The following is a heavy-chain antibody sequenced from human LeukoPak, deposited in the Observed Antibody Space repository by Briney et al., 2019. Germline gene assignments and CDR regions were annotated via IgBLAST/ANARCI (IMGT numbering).Heavy chain of an antibody. V-gene: IGHV3-23*01. J-gene: IGHJ4*02. Sequence: GGSLRLSCAASGFTFSSYAMSWVRQAPGKGPEWVSAISGRTTSYADAVKGRFTISRDNSKSPVSLQMNSLRAEDTAVYYCASAGGDSRPHDYWGQGTLVTVSS. CDR1: GFTFSSYA. CDR3: ASAGGDSRPHDY. CDR2: ISGRTT. D-gene: IGHD4-23*01.